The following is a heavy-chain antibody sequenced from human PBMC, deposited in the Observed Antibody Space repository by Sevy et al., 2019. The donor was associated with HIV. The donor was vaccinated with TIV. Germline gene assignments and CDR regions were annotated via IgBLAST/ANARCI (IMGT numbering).Heavy chain of an antibody. CDR1: GFNFNRYS. CDR3: AREGCSRPHDY. CDR2: LSFGCGKI. D-gene: IGHD2-2*01. J-gene: IGHJ4*02. Sequence: GGSLRLSCAVSGFNFNRYSMSWVRQAPGKGLEWVSTLSFGCGKINYADSVKGRFIISRDDSENTLYLQMNSLRAEDTAVYYCAREGCSRPHDYWGQRTLVTDSS. V-gene: IGHV3-23*01.